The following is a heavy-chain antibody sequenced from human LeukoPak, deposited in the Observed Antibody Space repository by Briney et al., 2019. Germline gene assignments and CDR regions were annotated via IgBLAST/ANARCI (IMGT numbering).Heavy chain of an antibody. Sequence: PGGSLRLSCAASGFTFSSYWMHWVRQAPGKGLVWVSRINSDGSSTSYADPVKGRFTISRDNAKNTLYLQMNSLRAEDTAVYYCARVRLYGSGRFDYWGQGTLVTVSS. CDR3: ARVRLYGSGRFDY. D-gene: IGHD3-10*01. V-gene: IGHV3-74*01. CDR1: GFTFSSYW. J-gene: IGHJ4*02. CDR2: INSDGSST.